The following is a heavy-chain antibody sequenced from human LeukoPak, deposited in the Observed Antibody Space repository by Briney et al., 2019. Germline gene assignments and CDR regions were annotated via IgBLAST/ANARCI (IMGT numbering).Heavy chain of an antibody. CDR2: ISSSSSTI. D-gene: IGHD3-9*01. Sequence: PGGSLRLSCAASGFTFSSYSMNWVRQAPGKGLEWVSYISSSSSTIYYADSVKGRFTISRDNAKNSLYLQMNSLRAEDTAVYYCARDHPRYFDWLPSDWGQGALVIVSS. V-gene: IGHV3-48*01. CDR3: ARDHPRYFDWLPSD. CDR1: GFTFSSYS. J-gene: IGHJ4*02.